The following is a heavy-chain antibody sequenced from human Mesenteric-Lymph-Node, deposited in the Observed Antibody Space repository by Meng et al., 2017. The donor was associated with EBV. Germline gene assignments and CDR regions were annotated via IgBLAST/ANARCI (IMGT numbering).Heavy chain of an antibody. CDR3: ARSGAIIGVQGAPDY. V-gene: IGHV4-34*02. CDR1: GRSFSGYF. Sequence: QVPSQHCGAGRGKPWGSLSLTRAVYGRSFSGYFWSWIRQPLGKGLEWIGEINEVGSTNYNPSLRSRVTISVDTSKTQFSLEVTSVTAADTAVYYCARSGAIIGVQGAPDYWGQGTLVTVSS. CDR2: INEVGST. D-gene: IGHD3-10*01. J-gene: IGHJ4*02.